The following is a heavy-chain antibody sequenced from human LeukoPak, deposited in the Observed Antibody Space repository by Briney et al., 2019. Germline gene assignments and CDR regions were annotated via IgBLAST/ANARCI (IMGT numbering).Heavy chain of an antibody. Sequence: PVGSLRLSCAASGFTFSSYAMSWVRQAPGKGLEWVSAIGGSGGSTYYADSVKGWFTISRDNSKNTLYLQMNSLRAEDTVVYYCAKGIPYGSGSYFYWGQGTLVTVSS. CDR2: IGGSGGST. J-gene: IGHJ4*02. CDR3: AKGIPYGSGSYFY. V-gene: IGHV3-23*01. CDR1: GFTFSSYA. D-gene: IGHD3-10*01.